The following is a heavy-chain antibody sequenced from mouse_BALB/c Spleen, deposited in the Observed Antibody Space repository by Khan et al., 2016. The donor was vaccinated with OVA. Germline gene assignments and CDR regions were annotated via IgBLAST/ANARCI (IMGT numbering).Heavy chain of an antibody. D-gene: IGHD2-1*01. CDR2: IFPGTGTT. CDR1: GYTFTSYW. J-gene: IGHJ3*01. Sequence: QVQLQQSGAELVKPGASVKLSCKTSGYTFTSYWIQWVKQRPGQGLGWIGEIFPGTGTTYYNENFKGKATLTIDTSSTTAYMQLSSLTSEDSAGYVCARGYFGNYEFAYWGQGTLVTVSA. V-gene: IGHV1S132*01. CDR3: ARGYFGNYEFAY.